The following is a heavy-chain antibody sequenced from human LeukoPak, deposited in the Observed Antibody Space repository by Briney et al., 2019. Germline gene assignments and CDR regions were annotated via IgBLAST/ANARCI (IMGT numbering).Heavy chain of an antibody. J-gene: IGHJ3*02. CDR3: ARDTVEDDAFDI. V-gene: IGHV4-39*07. CDR2: IYYSGST. D-gene: IGHD1-1*01. CDR1: GGSISSSNFY. Sequence: PSETLSLTCTVSGGSISSSNFYWGWIRQPPGKGLEWIGSIYYSGSTYYNPSLKSRVTISVDTSKNQFSLKLSSVTAADTAVYYRARDTVEDDAFDIWGQGTMVTVSS.